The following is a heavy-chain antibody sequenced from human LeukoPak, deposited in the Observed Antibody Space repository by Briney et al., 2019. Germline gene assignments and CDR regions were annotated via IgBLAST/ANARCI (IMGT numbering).Heavy chain of an antibody. J-gene: IGHJ4*02. CDR1: GGTFSIYA. CDR3: ARGTYYDFWSGPERVAYYFDY. CDR2: IIPIFGTA. V-gene: IGHV1-69*13. Sequence: SVKVSCKASGGTFSIYAISWVRQAPGQGLEWMGGIIPIFGTADYAQKFQGRVTITADETTSTAYMELSSLRSEDTAVYYCARGTYYDFWSGPERVAYYFDYWGQGTLVTVSS. D-gene: IGHD3-3*01.